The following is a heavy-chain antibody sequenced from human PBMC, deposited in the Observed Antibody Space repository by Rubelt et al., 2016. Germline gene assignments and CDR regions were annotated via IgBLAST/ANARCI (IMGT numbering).Heavy chain of an antibody. V-gene: IGHV4-34*01. CDR3: ARGKEGLGVTMMDY. CDR2: INHIGST. CDR1: GGSFSGYY. D-gene: IGHD3-22*01. Sequence: QVQLQQWGAGLLKPSETLSLTCAVYGGSFSGYYWSWIRPPPGKGLEWIGEINHIGSTNYNPSLKSRVTISVDTSKNQFSLKLSSVTAADTAVYYCARGKEGLGVTMMDYWGQGTLVTVSS. J-gene: IGHJ4*02.